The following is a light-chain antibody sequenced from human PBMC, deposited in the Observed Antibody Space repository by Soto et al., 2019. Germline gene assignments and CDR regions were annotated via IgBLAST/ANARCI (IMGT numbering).Light chain of an antibody. CDR2: GAS. J-gene: IGKJ4*01. CDR3: QQYGSSPIT. Sequence: EIVLTQSPGTLSLSPGERATLSCRASQSVSSSYLAWYQQKPGQAPRLLIYGASSRATGIPDRFSGSGSGTDFTLTISSLEPEDFAVYYCQQYGSSPITFGGGTKVVIK. CDR1: QSVSSSY. V-gene: IGKV3-20*01.